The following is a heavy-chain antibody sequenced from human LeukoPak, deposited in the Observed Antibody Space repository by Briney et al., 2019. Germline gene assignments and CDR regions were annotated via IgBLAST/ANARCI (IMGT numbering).Heavy chain of an antibody. D-gene: IGHD6-13*01. CDR2: IYYSGST. V-gene: IGHV4-39*07. CDR1: GGSISSSSYY. J-gene: IGHJ4*02. Sequence: SETLSLTCTVSGGSISSSSYYWGWIRQPPGKGLEWIGSIYYSGSTYYNPSLKSRVTISVDTSKNQFSLKLSSVTAADTAVYYCARFGSSWPYDSDFPTYYFDYWGQGTLVTVSS. CDR3: ARFGSSWPYDSDFPTYYFDY.